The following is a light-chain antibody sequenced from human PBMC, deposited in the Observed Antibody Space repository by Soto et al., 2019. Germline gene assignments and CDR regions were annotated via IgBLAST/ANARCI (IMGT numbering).Light chain of an antibody. Sequence: QWPPTLSIYPGERATLSCRASQSVTRYLAWYQQRPGQTPRLLIYDASNRATGIPARFSGSGSGTDFTLSISSLEPEDFAVSYCPQRLSLPVAFGPRTKVDIK. J-gene: IGKJ3*01. CDR2: DAS. V-gene: IGKV3-11*01. CDR1: QSVTRY. CDR3: PQRLSLPVA.